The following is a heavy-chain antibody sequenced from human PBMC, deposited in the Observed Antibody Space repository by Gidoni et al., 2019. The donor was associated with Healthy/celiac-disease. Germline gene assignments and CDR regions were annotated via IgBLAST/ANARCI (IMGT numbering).Heavy chain of an antibody. CDR3: ARISITMVRGVIIDRKYYFDY. CDR1: GGSISSSRSY. V-gene: IGHV4-39*01. Sequence: QLQLQESGPGLVKPSETLSLTCTVSGGSISSSRSYWGWIRPPPGKGLEWIGSIYYSGSTYDNPSLKSRVTISVDTSKNQFSLKLSSVTAADTAVYYCARISITMVRGVIIDRKYYFDYWGQGTLVTVSS. CDR2: IYYSGST. D-gene: IGHD3-10*01. J-gene: IGHJ4*02.